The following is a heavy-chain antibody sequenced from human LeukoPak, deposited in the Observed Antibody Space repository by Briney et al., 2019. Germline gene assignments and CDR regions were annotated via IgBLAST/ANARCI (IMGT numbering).Heavy chain of an antibody. CDR2: ISGSGGST. J-gene: IGHJ4*02. D-gene: IGHD6-13*01. V-gene: IGHV3-23*01. CDR1: GFTFSSYA. CDR3: AKDDSSWMRVALDY. Sequence: GGSLRLSCADSGFTFSSYAMSWVRQAPGKGLEWVSAISGSGGSTYYADSVKGRFTISRDNSKNTLYLQMNNLRAEDTAVDYCAKDDSSWMRVALDYWGQGTMVTVSS.